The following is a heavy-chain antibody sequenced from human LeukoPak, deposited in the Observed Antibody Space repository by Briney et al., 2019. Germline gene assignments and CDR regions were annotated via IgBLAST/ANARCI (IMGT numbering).Heavy chain of an antibody. CDR1: GFTFSDYY. Sequence: SGGSLRLSCAASGFTFSDYYMSWFRQAPGKGLEWVSYISDSGSAISYADSVKGRFTISRDNAKNSLYLQMNTLRAEDTAVYYSARDLVWFGEPKGYYNYMDVWGKGTTVTVSS. D-gene: IGHD3-10*01. V-gene: IGHV3-11*04. J-gene: IGHJ6*03. CDR2: ISDSGSAI. CDR3: ARDLVWFGEPKGYYNYMDV.